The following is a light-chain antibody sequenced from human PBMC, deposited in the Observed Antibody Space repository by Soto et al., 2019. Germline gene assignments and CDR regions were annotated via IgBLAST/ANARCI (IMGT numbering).Light chain of an antibody. CDR2: GAS. CDR3: HQSYNSPQT. V-gene: IGKV1-39*01. Sequence: DIHLTQSPSSMSASVGDRVTITCRASKSIADYLHWYQHKPGRVPKLLVYGASRLQSGVPSRFSGTGSGTDFTLTIASLQPEDFATYYCHQSYNSPQTFGQGTKVEIK. CDR1: KSIADY. J-gene: IGKJ1*01.